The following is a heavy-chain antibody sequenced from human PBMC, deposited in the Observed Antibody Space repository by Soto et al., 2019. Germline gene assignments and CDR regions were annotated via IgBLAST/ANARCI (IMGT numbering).Heavy chain of an antibody. CDR2: IKSKTDGGTT. CDR3: TTYDIAGFALDY. Sequence: LRLSCAASGFTFSNAWMSWVRQAPGKGLEWVGRIKSKTDGGTTDYAAPVKGRFTISRDDSKNTLYLQMNSLKTEDTAVYYCTTYDIAGFALDYWGQGTLVTVSS. D-gene: IGHD3-9*01. V-gene: IGHV3-15*01. J-gene: IGHJ4*02. CDR1: GFTFSNAW.